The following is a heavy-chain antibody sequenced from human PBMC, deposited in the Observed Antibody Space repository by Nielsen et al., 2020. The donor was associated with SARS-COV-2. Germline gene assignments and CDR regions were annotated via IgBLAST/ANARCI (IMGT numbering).Heavy chain of an antibody. Sequence: GESLKISCAASGFTFSSYAMSWVRQAPGKGLEWVSAISGSGGSTYYADSVKGRFAISRANSKSTLYLQMNSLRAEDTAVYYCAKEDCGGDDCWVDYWGQGTLVTVSS. CDR3: AKEDCGGDDCWVDY. CDR1: GFTFSSYA. V-gene: IGHV3-23*01. D-gene: IGHD2-21*02. CDR2: ISGSGGST. J-gene: IGHJ4*02.